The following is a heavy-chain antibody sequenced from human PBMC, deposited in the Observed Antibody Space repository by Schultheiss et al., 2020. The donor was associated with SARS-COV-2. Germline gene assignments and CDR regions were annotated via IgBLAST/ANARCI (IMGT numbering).Heavy chain of an antibody. CDR1: GFNFSNAW. CDR3: ARDRYSSSWYGGDFDY. Sequence: GESLKISCAASGFNFSNAWMTWIRQAPGRGLEWVGHIKGGSDGGTADYAAPVKGRFTISRDDSKNTLYLQMNSLKTEDTAVYYCARDRYSSSWYGGDFDYWGQGTLVTVSS. V-gene: IGHV3-15*01. D-gene: IGHD6-13*01. CDR2: IKGGSDGGTA. J-gene: IGHJ4*02.